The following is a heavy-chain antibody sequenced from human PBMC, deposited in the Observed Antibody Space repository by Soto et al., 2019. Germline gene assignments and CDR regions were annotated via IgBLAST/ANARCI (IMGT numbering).Heavy chain of an antibody. CDR2: ISAYNGNT. V-gene: IGHV1-18*01. CDR1: GYTFTSYG. J-gene: IGHJ6*02. Sequence: ASVKVSCKASGYTFTSYGIIWLRQAPGQGLEWMGWISAYNGNTNYAQKLQGRVTMTTDTSTSTAYMELRSLRSDDTAVYYCAKRGRHYYYGMDVWGQGTTVTVSS. CDR3: AKRGRHYYYGMDV. D-gene: IGHD3-10*01.